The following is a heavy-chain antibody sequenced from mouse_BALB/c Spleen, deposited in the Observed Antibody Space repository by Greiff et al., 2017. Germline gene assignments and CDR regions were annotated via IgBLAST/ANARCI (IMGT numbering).Heavy chain of an antibody. Sequence: VQLQQSGPQLVRPGASVKISCKASGYSFTSYWMHWVKQRPGQGLEWIGMIDPSDSETRLNQKFKDKATLTVDKSSSTAYMQLSSPTSEDSAVYYCARSGGVTTAEDYWGQGTTLTVSS. J-gene: IGHJ2*01. V-gene: IGHV1S127*01. CDR2: IDPSDSET. D-gene: IGHD1-2*01. CDR3: ARSGGVTTAEDY. CDR1: GYSFTSYW.